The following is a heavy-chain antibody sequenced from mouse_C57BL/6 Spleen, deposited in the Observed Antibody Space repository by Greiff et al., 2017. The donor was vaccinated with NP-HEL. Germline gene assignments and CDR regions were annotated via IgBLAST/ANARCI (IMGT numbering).Heavy chain of an antibody. CDR1: GYAFSSSW. J-gene: IGHJ2*01. V-gene: IGHV1-82*01. CDR3: ARGDSSGSIDY. D-gene: IGHD3-2*02. Sequence: VKLQQSGPELVKPGASVKISCKASGYAFSSSWMNWVKQRPGKGLEWIGRIYPGDGDTNYNGKFKGKATLTADKSSSTAYMQLSSLTSEDSAVYFCARGDSSGSIDYWGQGTTLTVSS. CDR2: IYPGDGDT.